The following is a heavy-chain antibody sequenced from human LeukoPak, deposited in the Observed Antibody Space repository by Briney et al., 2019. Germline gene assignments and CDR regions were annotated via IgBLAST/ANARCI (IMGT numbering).Heavy chain of an antibody. J-gene: IGHJ4*02. Sequence: SQTLSLTCAVSGGSISSGGYSWSWIRQPPGKGLEWIGYIYHSGSTYYNPSLKSRVTKSVDRSKNQFSLKLSSVTAADTAVYYCARGPSGDVWGSYRFFPSFDYWGQGTLVTVSS. CDR1: GGSISSGGYS. CDR3: ARGPSGDVWGSYRFFPSFDY. V-gene: IGHV4-30-2*01. CDR2: IYHSGST. D-gene: IGHD3-16*02.